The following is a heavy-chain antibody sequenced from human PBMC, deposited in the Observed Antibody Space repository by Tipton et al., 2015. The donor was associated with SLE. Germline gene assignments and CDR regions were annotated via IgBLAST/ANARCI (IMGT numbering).Heavy chain of an antibody. CDR1: GFIFSDYW. D-gene: IGHD2-15*01. Sequence: QLVQSGGGLVQSGGTLRLSCAASGFIFSDYWMHWVRQGPGKGLVWVSRINSDGRITNYADSVKGRFTISRDNAKNTLYLQMNSLRAEDTAVYYCASIEGGSRDYWGQGTLFTVSS. V-gene: IGHV3-74*02. CDR3: ASIEGGSRDY. CDR2: INSDGRIT. J-gene: IGHJ4*02.